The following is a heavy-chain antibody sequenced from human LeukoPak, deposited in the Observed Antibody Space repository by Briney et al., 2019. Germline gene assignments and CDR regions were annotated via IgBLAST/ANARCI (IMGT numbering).Heavy chain of an antibody. D-gene: IGHD3-22*01. CDR3: AKSLYYYDSSGYYDYMEGYLPLNP. CDR1: AFTFSSYA. Sequence: PGGSLRLSCAASAFTFSSYAMHWVRQAPGKGLEWVAVISYDGSNKYYADSVKGRFTISRDNSKNTLYLQMNSLRAEDTAVYYCAKSLYYYDSSGYYDYMEGYLPLNPWGQGTMVTVSS. V-gene: IGHV3-30-3*02. CDR2: ISYDGSNK. J-gene: IGHJ3*01.